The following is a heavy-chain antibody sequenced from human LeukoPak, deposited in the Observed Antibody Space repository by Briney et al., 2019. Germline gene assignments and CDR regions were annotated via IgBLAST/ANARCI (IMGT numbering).Heavy chain of an antibody. CDR1: GGSFSGYY. J-gene: IGHJ1*01. V-gene: IGHV4-34*01. CDR2: INHSGST. Sequence: SETLSLTCAVYGGSFSGYYWSWIRQPPGKGLEWIGEINHSGSTNYNPSLKSRVTISVDTSKNQFSLKLSSVTAADTAVYYCARGRSYYPAEYFQHWGQGTLVTVSS. D-gene: IGHD1-26*01. CDR3: ARGRSYYPAEYFQH.